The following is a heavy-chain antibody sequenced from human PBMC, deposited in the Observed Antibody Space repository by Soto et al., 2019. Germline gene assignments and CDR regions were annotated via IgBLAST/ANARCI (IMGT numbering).Heavy chain of an antibody. J-gene: IGHJ6*03. CDR3: ARRGHDFWSGYHHYYYMDV. V-gene: IGHV3-21*01. D-gene: IGHD3-3*01. CDR1: GFTFSSYS. Sequence: EVQLVESGGGLVKPGGSLRLSCAASGFTFSSYSMNWVRQAPGKGLEWVSSISSSSSYIYYADSVKGRFTISRDNAKKSLYLQMNSLRAEDTAVYYCARRGHDFWSGYHHYYYMDVWGKGTTVTVSS. CDR2: ISSSSSYI.